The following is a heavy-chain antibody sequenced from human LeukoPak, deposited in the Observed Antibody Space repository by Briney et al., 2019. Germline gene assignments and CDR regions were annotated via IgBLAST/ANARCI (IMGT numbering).Heavy chain of an antibody. D-gene: IGHD1-26*01. CDR3: ARDGSGSYYILYYYYYMDV. CDR1: GGTFSSYA. Sequence: ASVKVSCKASGGTFSSYAISWVRQAPGQGLEWMGWISAYNGNTNYAQKLQGRVTMTTDTSTSTAYMELRSLRSDDTAVYYCARDGSGSYYILYYYYYMDVWGKGTTVTVSS. V-gene: IGHV1-18*01. J-gene: IGHJ6*03. CDR2: ISAYNGNT.